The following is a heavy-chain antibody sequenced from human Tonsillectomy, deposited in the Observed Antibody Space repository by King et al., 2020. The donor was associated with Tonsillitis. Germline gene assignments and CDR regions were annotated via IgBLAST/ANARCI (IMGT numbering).Heavy chain of an antibody. D-gene: IGHD3-10*01. CDR3: ASIWFGELLSSDY. J-gene: IGHJ4*02. V-gene: IGHV4-39*01. CDR1: GGSISGSNYY. Sequence: QLQESGPGLVKPSETLSLTCTVSGGSISGSNYYWGWIRQPPGKGLEWIGSIYYSGSTYYSPSLKIRVTMSVDTSKNQFSLNLSSLTAADTAVYYCASIWFGELLSSDYWGQGTLVTVSS. CDR2: IYYSGST.